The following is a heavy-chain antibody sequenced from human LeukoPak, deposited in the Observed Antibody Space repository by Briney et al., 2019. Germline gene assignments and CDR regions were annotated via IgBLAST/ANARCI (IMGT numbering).Heavy chain of an antibody. CDR3: ARDRSHYFDY. CDR2: INSDGSIT. Sequence: GGSLRLSCAASGFTFSSYWMHWVRQAPGKGLVWVSRINSDGSITTYADSVKGRFTVSRDNAKNSLYLQMNSLRAEDTAVYYCARDRSHYFDYWGQGTLVTVSS. CDR1: GFTFSSYW. J-gene: IGHJ4*02. V-gene: IGHV3-74*03.